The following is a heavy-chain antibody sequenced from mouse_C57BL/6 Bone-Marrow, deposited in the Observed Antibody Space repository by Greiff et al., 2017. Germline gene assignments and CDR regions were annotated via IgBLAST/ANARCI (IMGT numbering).Heavy chain of an antibody. CDR1: GYTFPSYW. CDR3: AMPYCEYDRGYYYAMDY. CDR2: IYPGSGST. V-gene: IGHV1-55*01. J-gene: IGHJ4*01. Sequence: VQLQQSGAELVKPGASVKMSCKASGYTFPSYWITWVKQRPGQGLEWIGDIYPGSGSTNYNEKFKSKATLTVDTSSSTAYMQLISLTSEDSAVYYCAMPYCEYDRGYYYAMDYWGQGTSVTVSS. D-gene: IGHD2-4*01.